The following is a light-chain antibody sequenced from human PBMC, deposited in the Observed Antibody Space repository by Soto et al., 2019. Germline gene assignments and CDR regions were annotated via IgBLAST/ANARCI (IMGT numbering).Light chain of an antibody. CDR2: WAS. J-gene: IGKJ4*01. Sequence: DIVMTQSPDSLAVSLGERATINCKSSQSVLYSSNNKNYLAWYQQKPGQPPKLLIYWASTRESGVPDRFSGSWSGPDFTLTISSLQAEDVAVYYCQQYYSTPITVGGGTKVEIK. CDR1: QSVLYSSNNKNY. V-gene: IGKV4-1*01. CDR3: QQYYSTPIT.